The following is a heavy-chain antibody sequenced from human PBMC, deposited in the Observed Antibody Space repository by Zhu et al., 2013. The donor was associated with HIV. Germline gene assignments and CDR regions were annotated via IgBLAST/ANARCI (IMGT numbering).Heavy chain of an antibody. CDR2: INPSGGST. V-gene: IGHV1-46*03. CDR1: GYTFTSYY. D-gene: IGHD2-15*01. CDR3: ASDRFSLGYCSGGSCSDGFDY. Sequence: QVQLVQSGAEVKKPGASVKVSCKASGYTFTSYYMHWVRQAPGQGLEWMGIINPSGGSTSYAQKFQGRVTMTRDTSTSTVYMELSSLRSEDTAVYYCASDRFSLGYCSGGSCSDGFDYWGLGTLVTVSS. J-gene: IGHJ4*02.